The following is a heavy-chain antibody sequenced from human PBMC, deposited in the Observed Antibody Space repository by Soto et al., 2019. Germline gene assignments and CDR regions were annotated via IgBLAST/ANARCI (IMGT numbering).Heavy chain of an antibody. CDR1: GYTFTSYA. D-gene: IGHD6-13*01. CDR3: ARAGYSSSWYYGY. Sequence: QVQLVQSGAEVKKPGASVKVSCKASGYTFTSYAMHWVRQAPGQRLEWMGWINASNGNTKYSQKFQGRVTITRDTSASTAYMELSSLRSEDTAVYYCARAGYSSSWYYGYWGQGTLVTVSS. CDR2: INASNGNT. J-gene: IGHJ4*02. V-gene: IGHV1-3*01.